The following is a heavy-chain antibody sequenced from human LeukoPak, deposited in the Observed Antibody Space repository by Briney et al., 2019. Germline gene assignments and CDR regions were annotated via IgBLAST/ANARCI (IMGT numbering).Heavy chain of an antibody. Sequence: GGSLRLSCAASGFTVSSNYMSWVRQAPGKGLEWVSVIYSGGSTYYADSVKGRFTISRDNSKNTLYLQMNSLRAEDTAVYYCARDGGIVGGDYFDYWGQGTLVTVSS. V-gene: IGHV3-53*05. D-gene: IGHD1-26*01. CDR2: IYSGGST. J-gene: IGHJ4*02. CDR1: GFTVSSNY. CDR3: ARDGGIVGGDYFDY.